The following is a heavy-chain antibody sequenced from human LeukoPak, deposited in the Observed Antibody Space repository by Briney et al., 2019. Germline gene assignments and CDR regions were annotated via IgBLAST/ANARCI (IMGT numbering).Heavy chain of an antibody. J-gene: IGHJ4*02. Sequence: GGSLRLSCAASGFTFSSYGMNWVRQAPGKGLEWVSYIIYSSSTIYYADSVKGRFTISRDNAKNSLYLQMNSLRAEDTAVYYCARVNRMVPGYCSGGTCPGDYWGQGTLVTVSS. CDR1: GFTFSSYG. CDR2: IIYSSSTI. CDR3: ARVNRMVPGYCSGGTCPGDY. D-gene: IGHD2-15*01. V-gene: IGHV3-48*01.